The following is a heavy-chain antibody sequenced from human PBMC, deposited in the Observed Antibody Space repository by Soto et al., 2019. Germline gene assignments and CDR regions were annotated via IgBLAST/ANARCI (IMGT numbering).Heavy chain of an antibody. V-gene: IGHV1-18*01. J-gene: IGHJ6*02. CDR1: GYRFTSYG. CDR2: INAYNGNT. Sequence: QVQLVQSGAEVKNPGASVKVSCKASGYRFTSYGIGWVRQAPGQGLEWMGWINAYNGNTNYAQNLQGRVTPTTDTSTSTAYMELRSLRSNDTAVYYCAMVDVYVTPSPQDVWGQGTTVTVSS. D-gene: IGHD3-16*01. CDR3: AMVDVYVTPSPQDV.